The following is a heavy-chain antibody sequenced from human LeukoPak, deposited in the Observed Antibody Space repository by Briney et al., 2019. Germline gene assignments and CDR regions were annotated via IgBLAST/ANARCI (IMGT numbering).Heavy chain of an antibody. J-gene: IGHJ1*01. CDR3: ANGRYYDFWSAYTECFQH. V-gene: IGHV3-23*01. CDR1: GFTFSSYA. D-gene: IGHD3-3*01. CDR2: ISGSGGST. Sequence: GGSLRLSCAASGFTFSSYAMSWVRQAPGKGLEWVSAISGSGGSTYYADSVKGRFTISRDNSKNTLYLQMNGLRAEDTAVYYCANGRYYDFWSAYTECFQHWGQGTLVTVSS.